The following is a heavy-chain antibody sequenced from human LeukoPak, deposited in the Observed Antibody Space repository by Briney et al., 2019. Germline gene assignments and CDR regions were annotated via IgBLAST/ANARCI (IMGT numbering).Heavy chain of an antibody. V-gene: IGHV5-10-1*01. Sequence: PGESLKISCQGSGYSFTSYWIIWVRQMPGKGLEWKGRIDPSDSVTNYSPSFQGHVTFSVDKSISTAYLQWSSLKASDTALYYCARLPLDNWNGVSWGQGTLVTVSS. D-gene: IGHD1-1*01. CDR2: IDPSDSVT. CDR3: ARLPLDNWNGVS. J-gene: IGHJ5*02. CDR1: GYSFTSYW.